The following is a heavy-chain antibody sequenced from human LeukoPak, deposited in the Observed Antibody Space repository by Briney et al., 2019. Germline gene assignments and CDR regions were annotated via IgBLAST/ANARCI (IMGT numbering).Heavy chain of an antibody. D-gene: IGHD3-3*01. Sequence: GGSLRLSCAASGFTFSIYGMNWVRQAPGKGLEWVSAISTSGGSTYYADSVKGRFTISRDNAKNSLYLQMNSLRAEDTALYYCGRAYDFSRHWGQGTLVTVS. J-gene: IGHJ4*02. CDR3: GRAYDFSRH. CDR2: ISTSGGST. CDR1: GFTFSIYG. V-gene: IGHV3-21*06.